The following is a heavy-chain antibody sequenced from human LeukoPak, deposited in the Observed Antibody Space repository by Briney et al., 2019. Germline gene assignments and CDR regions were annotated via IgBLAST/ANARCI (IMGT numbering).Heavy chain of an antibody. V-gene: IGHV3-66*01. CDR1: GFTVSSNY. J-gene: IGHJ4*02. Sequence: TGGSLRLSCAASGFTVSSNYMSWVRQAPGKGLEWVSVIYSGGSTYYADSVKGRFTISRDNSKNTLYPQMNSLRAEDTAVYYCARAPYGSGSYYNVGGQGTLVTVSS. CDR3: ARAPYGSGSYYNV. D-gene: IGHD3-10*01. CDR2: IYSGGST.